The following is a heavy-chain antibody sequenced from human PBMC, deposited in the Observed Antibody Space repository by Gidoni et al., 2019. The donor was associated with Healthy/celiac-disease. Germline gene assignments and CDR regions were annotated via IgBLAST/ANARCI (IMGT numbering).Heavy chain of an antibody. CDR2: ISWNSGSI. J-gene: IGHJ4*02. Sequence: EVQLVDSGVGLVHPGRSLRLSCAASGFTFADYAMHWVRQAPGKGLEWGSGISWNSGSIGYADSVKGRFTISRDNAKNSLYLQMNSLRAEDTALYYCAKANCSSTSCFLLDYWGQGTLVTVSS. CDR3: AKANCSSTSCFLLDY. CDR1: GFTFADYA. D-gene: IGHD2-2*01. V-gene: IGHV3-9*01.